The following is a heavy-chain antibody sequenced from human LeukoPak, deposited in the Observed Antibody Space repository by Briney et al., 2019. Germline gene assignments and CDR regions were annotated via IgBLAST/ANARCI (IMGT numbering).Heavy chain of an antibody. CDR3: ATGQSGYSYGYVFDY. CDR1: GFTFSSYG. D-gene: IGHD5-18*01. CDR2: IRYDGSIK. Sequence: PGGSLRLSCAASGFTFSSYGMHWVRQAPGKGLEWVAFIRYDGSIKYYADSVKGRFTISRDNSKNTLYLQMNSLRAEDTAVYYCATGQSGYSYGYVFDYWGQGTLVTVSS. J-gene: IGHJ4*02. V-gene: IGHV3-30*02.